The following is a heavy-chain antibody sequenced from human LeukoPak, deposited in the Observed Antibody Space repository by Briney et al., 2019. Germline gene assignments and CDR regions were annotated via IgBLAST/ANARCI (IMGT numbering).Heavy chain of an antibody. CDR2: ISGSGSTV. CDR1: GFTFSDHI. CDR3: VRQFAS. J-gene: IGHJ4*02. Sequence: GGSLRLSCAASGFTFSDHIMNWVRQLPGKRLEWVAYISGSGSTVYYADSVKGRFTISRDNGKSSLYLQMNSLRVEDTALYYCVRQFASWGQGTLVTVSS. V-gene: IGHV3-48*01.